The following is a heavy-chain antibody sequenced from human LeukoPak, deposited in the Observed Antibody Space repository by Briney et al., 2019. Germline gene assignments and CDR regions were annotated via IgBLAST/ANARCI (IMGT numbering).Heavy chain of an antibody. CDR2: INTKGET. Sequence: SETLSLTCTVSGVSMSAYQWSWVRQTPEKGLEWIGCINTKGETSYNPSLKSRVTTSVDTSKSQFSLRLTSVTAADTAVYYCATSNDAKIAPFDHWGQGAPVTVSS. CDR3: ATSNDAKIAPFDH. CDR1: GVSMSAYQ. D-gene: IGHD2-21*01. J-gene: IGHJ4*02. V-gene: IGHV4-4*09.